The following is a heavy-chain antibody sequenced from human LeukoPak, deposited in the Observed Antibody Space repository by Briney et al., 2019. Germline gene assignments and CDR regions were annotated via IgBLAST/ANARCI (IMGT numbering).Heavy chain of an antibody. CDR3: ARHEVVPAALRAAPNWFDP. D-gene: IGHD2-2*01. V-gene: IGHV4-39*01. CDR1: GGSFSGYY. J-gene: IGHJ5*02. Sequence: SETLSLTCAVYGGSFSGYYWGWIRQPPGKGLEWIGSIYYSGSTYYNPSLKSRVTISVDTSKNQFSLKLSSVTAADTAVYYCARHEVVPAALRAAPNWFDPWGQGTLVTVSS. CDR2: IYYSGST.